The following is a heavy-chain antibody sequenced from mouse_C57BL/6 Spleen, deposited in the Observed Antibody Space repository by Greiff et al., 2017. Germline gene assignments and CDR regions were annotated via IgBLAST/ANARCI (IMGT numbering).Heavy chain of an antibody. V-gene: IGHV1-80*01. Sequence: QVHVKQSGAELVKPGASVKISCKASGYAFSSYWMNWVKQRPGKGLEWIGQIYPGDGDTNYTGKFKGKATLTADKSSSTGYMQLSSLTSEDSAVYFCARGGYDAMDYWGQGTSVTVSS. CDR1: GYAFSSYW. J-gene: IGHJ4*01. CDR2: IYPGDGDT. CDR3: ARGGYDAMDY.